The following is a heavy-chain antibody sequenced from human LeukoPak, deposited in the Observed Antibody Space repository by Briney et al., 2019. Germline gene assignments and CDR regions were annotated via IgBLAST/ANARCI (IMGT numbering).Heavy chain of an antibody. J-gene: IGHJ4*02. D-gene: IGHD3-10*01. CDR3: AREYYYGSGSARAFDL. V-gene: IGHV4-30-4*01. Sequence: PSETLSLTCTVSGASISSGDYYWSWIRQPPGTGLEWIGYIYYSGSTYYNPSLKSRVTISLDTSKTQFSLTLNSVTAADTAVYYCAREYYYGSGSARAFDLWGQRTLVTVSA. CDR2: IYYSGST. CDR1: GASISSGDYY.